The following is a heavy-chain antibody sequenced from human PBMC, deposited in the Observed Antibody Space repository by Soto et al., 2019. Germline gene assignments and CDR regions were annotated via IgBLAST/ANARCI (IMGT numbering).Heavy chain of an antibody. Sequence: PSETLSLTCTVSGGSISSGGYYWSWIRQHPGKGLEWIGYIYYSGSTYYNPSLKSRVTISVDTSKNQFSLKLTSVTAADTAVYYCARVASSGYYDFDYWGQGTLVTVYS. J-gene: IGHJ4*02. CDR2: IYYSGST. CDR1: GGSISSGGYY. CDR3: ARVASSGYYDFDY. V-gene: IGHV4-31*03. D-gene: IGHD3-22*01.